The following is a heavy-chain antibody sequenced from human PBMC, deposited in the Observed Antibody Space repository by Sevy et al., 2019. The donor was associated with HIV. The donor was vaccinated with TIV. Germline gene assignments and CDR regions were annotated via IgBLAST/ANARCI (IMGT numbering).Heavy chain of an antibody. D-gene: IGHD3-3*01. CDR1: GFMFRTFG. V-gene: IGHV3-30*02. Sequence: GGSLRLSCAASGFMFRTFGMHWVHQAPGKGLEWVAFITFDGISDYYADSVKGRFTISRDNSKSVLYLEMSSLRADDTAVYYCARDRYCSYTDCYNWFDPWGQGTLVTVSS. CDR3: ARDRYCSYTDCYNWFDP. J-gene: IGHJ5*02. CDR2: ITFDGISD.